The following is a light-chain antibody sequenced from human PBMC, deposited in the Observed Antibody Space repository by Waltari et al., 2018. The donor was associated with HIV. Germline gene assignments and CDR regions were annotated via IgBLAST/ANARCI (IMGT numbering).Light chain of an antibody. V-gene: IGLV2-23*02. CDR2: EVS. CDR3: CSYAGSSTHV. Sequence: QSALTQPASVSGSPGQSTTISCTGTSSDVGSYNLVPWYQQHPGKAPKLMIYEVSKRPSGVSNRFSGSKSGNTASLTISGLQAEDEADYYCCSYAGSSTHVFGSGTKVTVL. CDR1: SSDVGSYNL. J-gene: IGLJ1*01.